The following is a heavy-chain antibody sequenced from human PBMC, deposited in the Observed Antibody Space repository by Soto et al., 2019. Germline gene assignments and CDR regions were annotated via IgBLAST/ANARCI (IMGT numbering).Heavy chain of an antibody. CDR2: VSYDGSNT. J-gene: IGHJ3*02. CDR1: GFSISNYA. V-gene: IGHV3-30-3*01. D-gene: IGHD1-1*01. Sequence: QVQLVESGGGVVQPGRSLRLSCAVSGFSISNYAMHWARQAPGKGLEWVAIVSYDGSNTHYTDSVKGRFSISRDKSMNTLYLQMNSLRAEDTAIYYCARGGTVNGFDIWGQGTMVTVSS. CDR3: ARGGTVNGFDI.